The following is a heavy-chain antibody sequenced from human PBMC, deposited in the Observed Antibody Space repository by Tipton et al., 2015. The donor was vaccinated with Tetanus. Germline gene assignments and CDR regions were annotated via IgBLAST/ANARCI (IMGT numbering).Heavy chain of an antibody. CDR2: IYPGDSDT. V-gene: IGHV5-51*01. CDR1: GYTFTSYW. D-gene: IGHD2/OR15-2a*01. CDR3: VRHKGTIVLPGTRAFDF. J-gene: IGHJ3*01. Sequence: QLVQSGAEVKKPGESLKISCKGSGYTFTSYWIGWVRQMPGKGLEWMGIIYPGDSDTRYSPSFEGQVTISADKSISTAYLQWSSLKAPDTAMYYCVRHKGTIVLPGTRAFDFWGQGTMVPVSS.